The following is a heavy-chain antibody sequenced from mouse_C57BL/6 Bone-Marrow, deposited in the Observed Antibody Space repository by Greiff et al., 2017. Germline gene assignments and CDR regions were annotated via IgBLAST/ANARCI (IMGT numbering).Heavy chain of an antibody. D-gene: IGHD4-1*01. CDR1: GYAFTNYL. V-gene: IGHV1-54*01. J-gene: IGHJ3*01. CDR3: ARSKNWDSWFAY. Sequence: QVHVKQSGAELVRPGTSVKVSCKASGYAFTNYLIEWVKQRPGQGLEWIGVINTGSGGTNYNEKFKGKATLTADKSSSTAYMQLSSLTSEDSAVYFCARSKNWDSWFAYWGQGTLVTVSA. CDR2: INTGSGGT.